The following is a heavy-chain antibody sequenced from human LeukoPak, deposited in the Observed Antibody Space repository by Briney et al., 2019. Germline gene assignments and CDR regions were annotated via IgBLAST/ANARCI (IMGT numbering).Heavy chain of an antibody. CDR1: GFTFNTYN. V-gene: IGHV3-21*01. J-gene: IGHJ1*01. Sequence: TGGSLRLSCAPSGFTFNTYNMNWVRQAPGKGLKWVSSIGSSSNYIYYADSVKGRFTISRDNAQNSMYLQTNSLRVEDTAVYYCTSWGDTTAEYFQRWGQGTLVTVSS. CDR2: IGSSSNYI. D-gene: IGHD2-21*02. CDR3: TSWGDTTAEYFQR.